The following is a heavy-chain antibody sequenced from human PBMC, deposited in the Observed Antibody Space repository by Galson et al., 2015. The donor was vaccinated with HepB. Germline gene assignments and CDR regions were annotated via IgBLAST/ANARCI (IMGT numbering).Heavy chain of an antibody. V-gene: IGHV3-30*18. J-gene: IGHJ4*02. D-gene: IGHD3-10*01. Sequence: SLRLSCAASGFTFSTYGMHWVRQAPGKGLEWVAVISYDGSNKYYADSVKGRFTISRDNSKNTLYLQMNSLRAEDTAVYYCAKDLRYGSGSYLGGVDHWGQGTLVTVSS. CDR1: GFTFSTYG. CDR2: ISYDGSNK. CDR3: AKDLRYGSGSYLGGVDH.